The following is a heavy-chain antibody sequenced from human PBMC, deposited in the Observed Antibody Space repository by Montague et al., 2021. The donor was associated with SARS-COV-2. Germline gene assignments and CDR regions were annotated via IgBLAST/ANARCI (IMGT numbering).Heavy chain of an antibody. CDR2: ISPSGGTT. D-gene: IGHD3-3*01. V-gene: IGHV3-64*01. CDR1: GFTFSDYF. CDR3: VRRDRGAYYTLNY. Sequence: SLRLSCPASGFTFSDYFMNWVRQAPGKGLEYVSSISPSGGTTAYANSVKGRFTISRDNSKNTLYLQMGSLRAEDMAVYFCVRRDRGAYYTLNYWGQGTLVTVSS. J-gene: IGHJ4*02.